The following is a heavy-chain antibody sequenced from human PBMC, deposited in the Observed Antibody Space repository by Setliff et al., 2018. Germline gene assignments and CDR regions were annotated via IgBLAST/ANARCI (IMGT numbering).Heavy chain of an antibody. J-gene: IGHJ3*02. CDR3: ARGWGSGWSKEGAFDI. CDR2: IYYSGST. CDR1: GGSISSSSYY. D-gene: IGHD6-19*01. V-gene: IGHV4-39*07. Sequence: SETLSLTCTVSGGSISSSSYYWGWIRQPPGKGLEWIGSIYYSGSTYYNPSLKSRVTISVDTSKNQSSLKLSSVTAADTAVYYCARGWGSGWSKEGAFDIWGQGTMVTVSS.